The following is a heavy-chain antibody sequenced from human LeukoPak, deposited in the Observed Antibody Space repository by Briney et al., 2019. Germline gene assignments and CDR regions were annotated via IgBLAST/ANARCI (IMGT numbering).Heavy chain of an antibody. D-gene: IGHD2-15*01. V-gene: IGHV4-59*01. Sequence: SETLSLTRTVSGGSISSYYGSWIRQPPGKGLEWIGYIYYGGSTNYNPSLKSRVTISVDTSKNQFSLKLSSVTAADTAVYYCERPSQPPLPGAFDIWGQGTMVTVSS. CDR2: IYYGGST. CDR1: GGSISSYY. CDR3: ERPSQPPLPGAFDI. J-gene: IGHJ3*02.